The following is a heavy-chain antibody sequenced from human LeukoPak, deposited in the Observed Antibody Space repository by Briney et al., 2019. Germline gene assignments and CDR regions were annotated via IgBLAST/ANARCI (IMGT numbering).Heavy chain of an antibody. J-gene: IGHJ3*02. D-gene: IGHD6-13*01. CDR3: AKDRDSSSWGAFDI. CDR1: GFTVSSNY. CDR2: IYSGGST. Sequence: GGSLRLSCAASGFTVSSNYMSWFRKAPGKGLEWVSVIYSGGSTYYADSVKGRFTISRDNSKNTLYLQMNSLRAEDTAVYYCAKDRDSSSWGAFDIWGQGTMVTVSS. V-gene: IGHV3-53*01.